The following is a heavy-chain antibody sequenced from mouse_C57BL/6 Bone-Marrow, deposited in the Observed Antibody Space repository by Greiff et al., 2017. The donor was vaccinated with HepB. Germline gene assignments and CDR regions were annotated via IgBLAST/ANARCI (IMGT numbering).Heavy chain of an antibody. V-gene: IGHV1-82*01. J-gene: IGHJ2*01. CDR2: IDPGDGDT. Sequence: VQLQQSGPELVKPGASVKITCKASGYAFSSSWMNWVKQRPGKGLEGIGRIDPGDGDTNYNGKFKGKATLTADKSSSTAYMQLSSLTSEDSAVYFCARDDYDSDVLYYFDYWGQGTTLTVSS. D-gene: IGHD2-4*01. CDR3: ARDDYDSDVLYYFDY. CDR1: GYAFSSSW.